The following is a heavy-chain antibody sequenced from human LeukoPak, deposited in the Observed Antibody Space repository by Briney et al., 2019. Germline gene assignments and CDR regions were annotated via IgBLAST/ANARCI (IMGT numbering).Heavy chain of an antibody. J-gene: IGHJ4*02. D-gene: IGHD5-12*01. Sequence: GASVKLSCKASGFTFTSYGISWVRQAPGQGLEWMGWISAYNGNTNYAQKLQGRVTMTTDTSTSTAYMELRSLRSDDTAVYYCAREECNWGASGYDFSCVGFDYWGQGTLVTVSS. CDR3: AREECNWGASGYDFSCVGFDY. V-gene: IGHV1-18*01. CDR1: GFTFTSYG. CDR2: ISAYNGNT.